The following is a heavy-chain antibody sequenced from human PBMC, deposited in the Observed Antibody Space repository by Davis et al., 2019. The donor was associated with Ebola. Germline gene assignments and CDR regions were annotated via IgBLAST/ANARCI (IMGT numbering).Heavy chain of an antibody. CDR2: IYWDDDK. CDR1: GFSLSTSGVG. V-gene: IGHV2-5*02. D-gene: IGHD4-17*01. CDR3: AHRRGGDYDPYYYGMDV. Sequence: GPTLVKPTQTLTLTCTFSGFSLSTSGVGVGWIHQPPGKALEWLALIYWDDDKRYSPSLKSRLTITKDTSKNQVVLTMTNMDPVDTATYYCAHRRGGDYDPYYYGMDVWGQGTTVTVSS. J-gene: IGHJ6*02.